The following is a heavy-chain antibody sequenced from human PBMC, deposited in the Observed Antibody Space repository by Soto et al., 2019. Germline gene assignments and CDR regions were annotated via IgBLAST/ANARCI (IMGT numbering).Heavy chain of an antibody. Sequence: QITLKESGPTLVKPTQTLTLTCTFSGFSLTTSGRGVGWIRQPPGKALEWLALFFWGDDKRYSPSLKTRLTISKDTSKNQVVLTMTNMCPEDTATYYCAPRLAMMDAFDVWGQGTVVTVSS. J-gene: IGHJ3*01. CDR2: FFWGDDK. CDR1: GFSLTTSGRG. CDR3: APRLAMMDAFDV. V-gene: IGHV2-5*02. D-gene: IGHD3-16*01.